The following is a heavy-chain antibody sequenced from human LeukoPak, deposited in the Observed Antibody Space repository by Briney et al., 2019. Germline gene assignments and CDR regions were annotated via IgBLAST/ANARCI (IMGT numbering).Heavy chain of an antibody. V-gene: IGHV3-21*01. Sequence: PGGSLRLSCAASGFTFSSYEMNWVRQAPGKGLEWVSSISSSSSYIYYADSVKGRFTISRDNAKNSLYLQMNSLRAEDTAVYYCARDGYYYDSSGPGYYYYYMDVWGKGTTVTVSS. CDR2: ISSSSSYI. CDR3: ARDGYYYDSSGPGYYYYYMDV. CDR1: GFTFSSYE. J-gene: IGHJ6*03. D-gene: IGHD3-22*01.